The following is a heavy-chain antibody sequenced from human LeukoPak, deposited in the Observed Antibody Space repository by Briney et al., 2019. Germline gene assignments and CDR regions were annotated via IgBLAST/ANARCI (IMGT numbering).Heavy chain of an antibody. CDR1: GYTLTELS. CDR3: ATATRYGYNWNYDPVYYFDY. V-gene: IGHV1-24*01. CDR2: FDPEDGET. Sequence: EASVKVSCKVSGYTLTELSMHWVRQAPGKGLEWMGGFDPEDGETIYAQKFQGRVTMTEDTSTDTAYMELSSLRSEDTAVYYCATATRYGYNWNYDPVYYFDYWGQGTLVTVSS. D-gene: IGHD1-7*01. J-gene: IGHJ4*02.